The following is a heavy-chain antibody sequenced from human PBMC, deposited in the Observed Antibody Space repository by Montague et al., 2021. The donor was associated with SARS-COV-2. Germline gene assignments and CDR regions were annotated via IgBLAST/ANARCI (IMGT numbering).Heavy chain of an antibody. CDR3: ARVSRITIFGVVGWFDP. CDR1: GGSISSYY. D-gene: IGHD3-3*01. Sequence: SETLSLTCTVSGGSISSYYWSWIRQPPGKGLEWIGYIYYSGSTNYNPSLKSRVTISVDTSKNQFSLKLSSVTAADTAVYYCARVSRITIFGVVGWFDPWAREPWSPSPQ. J-gene: IGHJ5*02. CDR2: IYYSGST. V-gene: IGHV4-59*01.